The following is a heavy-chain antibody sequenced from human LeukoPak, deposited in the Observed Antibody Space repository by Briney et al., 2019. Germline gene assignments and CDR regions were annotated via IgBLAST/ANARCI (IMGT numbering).Heavy chain of an antibody. J-gene: IGHJ4*02. Sequence: PSETLSLTRTVSGGSISSHYWSWIRQPPGKGLEWIGYIYYSGSTNYNPSLKSRVTISVDTSKNQFSLKLSSVTAADTAVYYCARADTQRLILFDYWGQGTLVTVSS. CDR1: GGSISSHY. V-gene: IGHV4-59*11. CDR3: ARADTQRLILFDY. CDR2: IYYSGST. D-gene: IGHD6-25*01.